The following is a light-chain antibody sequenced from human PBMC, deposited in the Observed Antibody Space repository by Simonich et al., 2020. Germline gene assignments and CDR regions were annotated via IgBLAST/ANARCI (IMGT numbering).Light chain of an antibody. CDR2: DVS. V-gene: IGLV2-8*01. J-gene: IGLJ3*02. Sequence: QSALTQPASVSGSPGQSITISCTGTSSDVGGYNYVSWYQQHPGKAPKLMIYDVSTRPSGVSNRFSGSKSGNTASLTVSGLQAEDEADYYCSSYAGSNNLRVFGGGTKLTVL. CDR3: SSYAGSNNLRV. CDR1: SSDVGGYNY.